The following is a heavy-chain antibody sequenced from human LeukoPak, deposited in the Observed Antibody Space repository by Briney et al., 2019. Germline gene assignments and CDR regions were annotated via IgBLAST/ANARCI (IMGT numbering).Heavy chain of an antibody. J-gene: IGHJ6*03. CDR2: ICYDGSNK. CDR3: ARAGVDTAMVRPMYYMDV. V-gene: IGHV3-33*01. D-gene: IGHD5-18*01. CDR1: GFTFSSYG. Sequence: PGRSLRLSCAASGFTFSSYGMHWVRQAPGKGLEWVAVICYDGSNKYYADSVKGRFTISRDNSKNTLYLQMNSLRAEDTAVYYCARAGVDTAMVRPMYYMDVWGKGTTVTVSS.